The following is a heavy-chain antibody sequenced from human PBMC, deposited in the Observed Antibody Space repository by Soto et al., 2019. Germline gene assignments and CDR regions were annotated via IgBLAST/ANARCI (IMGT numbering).Heavy chain of an antibody. CDR2: MNPNSGNT. Sequence: QVQLVQSGAEVKKPGASVKVSCKASGYTFTSYDINWVRQATGQGLEWMGWMNPNSGNTGYAQKFQGRVTMTWNTSISTAYTELSSLRSEDTAVYYCARNEFRFGELVRYYYYGMDVWGQGPTVTVSS. D-gene: IGHD3-10*01. CDR1: GYTFTSYD. J-gene: IGHJ6*02. CDR3: ARNEFRFGELVRYYYYGMDV. V-gene: IGHV1-8*01.